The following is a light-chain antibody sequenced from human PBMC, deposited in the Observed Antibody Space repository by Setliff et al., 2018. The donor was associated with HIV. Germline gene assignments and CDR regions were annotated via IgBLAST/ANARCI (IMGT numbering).Light chain of an antibody. V-gene: IGLV2-23*02. Sequence: QSALTQPASVSGSPGQSITISCTGTSSDIGTYNLVSWYQQHPGKAPKVIIYEVNKRPSGVSNRFSASKSGNTASLTISGLQAEDEAEYYCCSYAGSYTWIFGGGTKVTVL. CDR3: CSYAGSYTWI. CDR1: SSDIGTYNL. J-gene: IGLJ2*01. CDR2: EVN.